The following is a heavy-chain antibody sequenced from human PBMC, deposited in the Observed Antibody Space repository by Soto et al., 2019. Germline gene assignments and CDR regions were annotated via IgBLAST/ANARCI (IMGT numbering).Heavy chain of an antibody. J-gene: IGHJ4*02. CDR2: IRSKANNYAT. D-gene: IGHD2-2*01. CDR1: GFTFSGSV. CDR3: TRRCCSTDTCYCDY. Sequence: EVQLVESGGGLVQPGGSLILSCAASGFTFSGSVMHWVRQAPGKGRKWVGRIRSKANNYATSYAASVKGRFAISRDDSKNTAYLQMNSLKTEDTAVYYCTRRCCSTDTCYCDYWGQGTLVTVSS. V-gene: IGHV3-73*01.